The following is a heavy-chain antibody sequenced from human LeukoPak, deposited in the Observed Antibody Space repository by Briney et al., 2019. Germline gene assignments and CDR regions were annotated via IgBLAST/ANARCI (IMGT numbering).Heavy chain of an antibody. CDR2: SSYSGST. V-gene: IGHV4-59*08. D-gene: IGHD1-26*01. J-gene: IGHJ6*02. Sequence: KASETLSLTCTVSGDSISHSSWSWLRQPPGKGLEWIGYSSYSGSTNFNPSLKSRVTISVDTSKNQVSLKLTSVTAADTAAYYCARLTLVETPRGYGMDVWGQGTSVAVSS. CDR1: GDSISHSS. CDR3: ARLTLVETPRGYGMDV.